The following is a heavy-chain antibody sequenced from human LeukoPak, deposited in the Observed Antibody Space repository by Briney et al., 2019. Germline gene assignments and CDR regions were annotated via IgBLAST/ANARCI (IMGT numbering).Heavy chain of an antibody. V-gene: IGHV3-9*01. CDR3: ARAPHNSGSYLGYFDY. CDR1: GFTFDDYA. CDR2: ISWNSGSI. Sequence: PGRSLRLSCAASGFTFDDYAMHWVRQAPGKGLEWVSGISWNSGSIGYADSVKGRFTISRDNAKNSLYLQMNSLRAEDTAVYYCARAPHNSGSYLGYFDYWGQGTLVTVSS. J-gene: IGHJ4*02. D-gene: IGHD1-26*01.